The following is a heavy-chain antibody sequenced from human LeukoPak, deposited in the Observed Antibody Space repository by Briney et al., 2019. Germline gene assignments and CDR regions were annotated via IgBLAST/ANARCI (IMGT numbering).Heavy chain of an antibody. V-gene: IGHV1-18*01. CDR2: ISAYNGNT. D-gene: IGHD3-9*01. CDR3: ARDQDDMDEYYYYGMDV. J-gene: IGHJ6*02. CDR1: GYTFTSYD. Sequence: ASVKVSCKASGYTFTSYDINWVRQATGQGLEWMGWISAYNGNTNYAQKLQGRVTMTTDTSTSTAYMELRSLRSDDTAVYYCARDQDDMDEYYYYGMDVWGQGTTVTVSS.